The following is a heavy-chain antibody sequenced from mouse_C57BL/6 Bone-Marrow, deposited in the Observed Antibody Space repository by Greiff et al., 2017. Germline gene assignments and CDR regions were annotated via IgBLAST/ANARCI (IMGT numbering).Heavy chain of an antibody. CDR2: IHPNSGST. CDR1: GYTFTSYW. Sequence: QVQLQQPGAELVKPGASAKLSCKASGYTFTSYWMHWVKQRPGQGLEWIGMIHPNSGSTNYNEKFKSKATLTVDKSSSTAYMQLSSLTSEDSAVYYCARNYSNYFYAMDYWGQGTSVTVSS. D-gene: IGHD2-5*01. CDR3: ARNYSNYFYAMDY. J-gene: IGHJ4*01. V-gene: IGHV1-64*01.